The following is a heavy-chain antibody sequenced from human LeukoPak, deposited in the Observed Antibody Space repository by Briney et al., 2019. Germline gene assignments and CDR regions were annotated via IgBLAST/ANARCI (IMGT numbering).Heavy chain of an antibody. D-gene: IGHD2-15*01. V-gene: IGHV4-4*09. Sequence: PSETLSLTCTVSGGSISSYYWSWIRQPPGKGLEWIGYIYTSGSTNYNPSLKSRVTISVDTSKNQFSLKLSSVTAADTAVYYCARESPYCSGGSCYDGFWYFDLWGRGTLVTVSS. CDR2: IYTSGST. CDR1: GGSISSYY. J-gene: IGHJ2*01. CDR3: ARESPYCSGGSCYDGFWYFDL.